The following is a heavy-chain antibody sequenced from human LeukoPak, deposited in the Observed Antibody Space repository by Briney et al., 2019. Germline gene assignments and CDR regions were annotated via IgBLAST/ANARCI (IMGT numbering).Heavy chain of an antibody. D-gene: IGHD3-16*01. CDR1: GGSFSGYY. CDR3: ARGDTVWVYFWFDP. V-gene: IGHV4-34*01. CDR2: VNHSGST. Sequence: SETLSLTCAVYGGSFSGYYWSWIRQPPGKGLEWIGEVNHSGSTNYNPSLKSRVTISVDTSKNQFSLKLSSVTAADTAVYYCARGDTVWVYFWFDPWGQGTLVTVSS. J-gene: IGHJ5*02.